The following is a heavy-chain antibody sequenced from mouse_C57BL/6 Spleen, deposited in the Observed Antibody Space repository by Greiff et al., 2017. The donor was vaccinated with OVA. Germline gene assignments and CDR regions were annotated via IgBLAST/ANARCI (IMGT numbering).Heavy chain of an antibody. Sequence: EVHLVESGGGLVKPGGSLKLSCAASGFTFSDYGMHWVRQAPEKGLEWVAYISSGSSTNYYAATVKGRFTISRDNAKNTLFLQMTSLRSEDTAMYYCARRNYGAFDYWGQGTTLTVSS. CDR1: GFTFSDYG. CDR3: ARRNYGAFDY. J-gene: IGHJ2*01. CDR2: ISSGSSTN. V-gene: IGHV5-17*01. D-gene: IGHD1-1*01.